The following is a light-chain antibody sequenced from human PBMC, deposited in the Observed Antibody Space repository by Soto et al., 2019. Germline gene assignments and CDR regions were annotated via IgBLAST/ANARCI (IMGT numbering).Light chain of an antibody. Sequence: QSVLTQSPSVSGAPGQRVTIFCTGTSSNIGAGYDVHWYQQLPGTVPKLLIYGSNNRPSGVPDRFSGSKSGTSASLAITGLQAEDEATYYCQSYDSGLPWVFGGGTQLTVL. CDR3: QSYDSGLPWV. V-gene: IGLV1-40*01. CDR2: GSN. J-gene: IGLJ3*02. CDR1: SSNIGAGYD.